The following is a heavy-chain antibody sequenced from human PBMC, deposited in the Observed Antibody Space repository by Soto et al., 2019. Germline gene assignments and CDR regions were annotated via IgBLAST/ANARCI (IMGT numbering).Heavy chain of an antibody. Sequence: SVKVSCKASGGTFSSYRFNWLRQARGQGLEWLGGIVPIYRTADYAQKFQGRVTITADESTRTVYMELSSLKSQDTALYYCARDSGAKLSSSWGQGTLVTVSS. CDR1: GGTFSSYR. V-gene: IGHV1-69*13. D-gene: IGHD6-13*01. J-gene: IGHJ4*02. CDR3: ARDSGAKLSSS. CDR2: IVPIYRTA.